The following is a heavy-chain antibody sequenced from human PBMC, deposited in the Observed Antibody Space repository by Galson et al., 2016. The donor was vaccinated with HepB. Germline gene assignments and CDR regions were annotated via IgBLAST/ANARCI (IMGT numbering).Heavy chain of an antibody. CDR2: ISGSGAST. J-gene: IGHJ6*03. V-gene: IGHV3-23*01. Sequence: SLRLSCAASGFIFSDYAMSWVRRAPGKGLEWVSDISGSGASTYYADSVQGRFTIPRDNAQNTMKLQMNSLRAEDTAVYYCSKDLGERLVTVYYYMDVWGKGTTVTVSS. CDR3: SKDLGERLVTVYYYMDV. CDR1: GFIFSDYA. D-gene: IGHD3-16*01.